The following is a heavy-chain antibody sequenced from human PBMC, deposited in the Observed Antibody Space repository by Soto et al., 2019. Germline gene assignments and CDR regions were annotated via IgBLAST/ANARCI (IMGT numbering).Heavy chain of an antibody. J-gene: IGHJ4*02. CDR3: AKDGGYSYGFDY. CDR1: EFTFSAYS. D-gene: IGHD5-18*01. V-gene: IGHV3-48*02. CDR2: ISESSGRNM. Sequence: GWSLRLSCAASEFTFSAYSMSWVRQAPGKGLQWVSYISESSGRNMHYADSVKGRFTISRDNAKNSLFLQMNSLRDEDSAVYYGAKDGGYSYGFDYWGQGTLVTVSS.